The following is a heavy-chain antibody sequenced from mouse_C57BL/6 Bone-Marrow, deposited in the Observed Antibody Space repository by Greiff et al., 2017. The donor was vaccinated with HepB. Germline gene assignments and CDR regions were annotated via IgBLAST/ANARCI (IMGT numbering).Heavy chain of an antibody. V-gene: IGHV1-7*01. CDR3: ARGWGLPFQAMDY. D-gene: IGHD5-5*01. J-gene: IGHJ4*01. CDR2: INPSSGYT. Sequence: QVHVKQSGAELAKPGASVKLSCKASGYTFTSYWMHWVKQRPGQGLEWIGYINPSSGYTKYNQKFKDKATLTADKSSSTAYMQLSSLTYEEAAVYYCARGWGLPFQAMDYWGQGTSVTVSS. CDR1: GYTFTSYW.